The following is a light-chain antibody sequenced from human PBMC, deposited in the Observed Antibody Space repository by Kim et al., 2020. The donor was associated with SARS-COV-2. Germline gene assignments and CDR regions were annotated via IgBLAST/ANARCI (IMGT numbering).Light chain of an antibody. CDR1: NIRDKS. CDR3: QVWDDSNGLTWV. J-gene: IGLJ3*02. Sequence: SYELTQPPSVSVAPGKTAENSCGGNNIRDKSVHWYQQKTGQAPVLVIYYDSDRPAGIPERFSGSNSGNAATLIISRVEVGDEADYFCQVWDDSNGLTWVFGGGTQLTVL. CDR2: YDS. V-gene: IGLV3-21*04.